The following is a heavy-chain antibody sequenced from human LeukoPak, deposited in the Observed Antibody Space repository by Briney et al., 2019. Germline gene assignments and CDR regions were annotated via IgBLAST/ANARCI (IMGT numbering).Heavy chain of an antibody. CDR2: LNPSGGST. V-gene: IGHV1-46*01. CDR3: ARARGMVDPLRFLEWSSLFDY. CDR1: GYTFTSYY. Sequence: ASVKVSCKASGYTFTSYYMHWVRQAPGQGREWMGILNPSGGSTSYAQKFQGRVTMTRDTSTSTVYMELSSLRSEDTAVYYCARARGMVDPLRFLEWSSLFDYWGQGTLVTVSS. J-gene: IGHJ4*02. D-gene: IGHD3-3*01.